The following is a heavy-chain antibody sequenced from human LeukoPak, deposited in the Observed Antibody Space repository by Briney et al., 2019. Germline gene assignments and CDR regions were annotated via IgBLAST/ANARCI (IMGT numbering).Heavy chain of an antibody. CDR1: GGSFSGYY. CDR2: IYYTGST. CDR3: ARHPIFGGSNVYAFDY. V-gene: IGHV4-59*08. D-gene: IGHD3-16*01. Sequence: PSETLSLTCAVYGGSFSGYYWSWIRQPPGKGLEWIGYIYYTGSTNYSPSLKSRVTISVDTSKNHFSLKLTSVTAADTAVYYCARHPIFGGSNVYAFDYWGQGTLVTVSS. J-gene: IGHJ4*02.